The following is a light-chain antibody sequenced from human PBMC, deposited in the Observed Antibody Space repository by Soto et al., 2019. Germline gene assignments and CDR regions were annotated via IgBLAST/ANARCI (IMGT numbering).Light chain of an antibody. V-gene: IGKV3-11*01. J-gene: IGKJ5*01. CDR3: QQRSSWHLT. CDR1: QSVGSD. CDR2: DAS. Sequence: EIVLTQSPATLSLSPGERATLSCRASQSVGSDLAWYQQKPGQAPRLIIYDASKRATGIPGRFSGIGSGADFTLTISSLAPEDFAFYYCQQRSSWHLTFGHGTRLEIK.